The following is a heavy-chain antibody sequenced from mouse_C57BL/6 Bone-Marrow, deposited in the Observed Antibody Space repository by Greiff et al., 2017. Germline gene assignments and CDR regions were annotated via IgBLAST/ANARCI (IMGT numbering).Heavy chain of an antibody. CDR1: GYSFTDYN. J-gene: IGHJ4*01. CDR3: ARGYDYDYARDY. D-gene: IGHD2-4*01. Sequence: LKESGASVKISCKASGYSFTDYNMNWVKQSNGKSLEWIGVINPNYGTTSYNQKFKGKATLSVDQSSSTAYMQLNSLTSEDSAVYYCARGYDYDYARDYWGQGTSVTVSS. V-gene: IGHV1-39*01. CDR2: INPNYGTT.